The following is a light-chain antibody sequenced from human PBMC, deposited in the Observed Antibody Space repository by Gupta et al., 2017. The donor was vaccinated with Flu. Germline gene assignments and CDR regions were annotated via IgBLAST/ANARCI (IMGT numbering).Light chain of an antibody. J-gene: IGKJ4*01. CDR1: QSVGHD. Sequence: EIVLTQSPATLSLSPGERATLSCRATQSVGHDLAWYQQKPGQAPRLVIYGASNSATGIPARFSGSGSGTDFTLTISSRESQDFAVYYCQQRANWLSLSFGGGTKVDIK. CDR3: QQRANWLSLS. V-gene: IGKV3-11*01. CDR2: GAS.